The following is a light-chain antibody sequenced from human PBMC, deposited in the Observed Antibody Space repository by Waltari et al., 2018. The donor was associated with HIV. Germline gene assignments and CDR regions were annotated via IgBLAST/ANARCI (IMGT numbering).Light chain of an antibody. CDR1: QSVSTN. CDR3: QQYNNWPGIT. J-gene: IGKJ3*01. CDR2: GAS. Sequence: EIMMTQSPVTLSMSPGERATLSCRASQSVSTNLAWYQQKPGQAPRLLSYGASTGATGIPARFSGSGSGTEFTLTISSLQSEDFAVYYCQQYNNWPGITFGPGTKVDIK. V-gene: IGKV3-15*01.